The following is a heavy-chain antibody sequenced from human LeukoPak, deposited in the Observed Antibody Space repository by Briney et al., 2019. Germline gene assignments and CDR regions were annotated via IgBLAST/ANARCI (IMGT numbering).Heavy chain of an antibody. V-gene: IGHV3-7*03. J-gene: IGHJ4*02. CDR1: GFTFSSSW. CDR2: IKKDGSET. Sequence: PGGSLRLSCAASGFTFSSSWMSWVRQAPGKGLEWVANIKKDGSETYYVDSVKGRSTISRDNAKNSLYLQMNSLRAEDMAIYYCARGRYSSTTYYFDSWGQGTLVTVPS. CDR3: ARGRYSSTTYYFDS. D-gene: IGHD6-13*01.